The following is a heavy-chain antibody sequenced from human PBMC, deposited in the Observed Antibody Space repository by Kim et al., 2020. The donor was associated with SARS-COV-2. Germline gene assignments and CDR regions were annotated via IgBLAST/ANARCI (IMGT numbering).Heavy chain of an antibody. CDR1: GFTFSSYS. D-gene: IGHD1-26*01. J-gene: IGHJ4*02. V-gene: IGHV3-21*01. CDR3: ARAGGVPSYYGGNSPFDY. CDR2: ISSSSSYI. Sequence: GGSLRLSCAASGFTFSSYSMNWVRQAPGKGLEWVSSISSSSSYIYYADSVKGRFTISRDNAKNSLYLQMNSLRAEDTAVYYCARAGGVPSYYGGNSPFDYWGQGTLVTVSS.